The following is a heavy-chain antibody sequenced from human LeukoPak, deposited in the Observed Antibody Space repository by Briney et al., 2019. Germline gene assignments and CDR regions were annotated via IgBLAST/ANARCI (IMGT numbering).Heavy chain of an antibody. CDR2: ISYDGSNK. V-gene: IGHV3-30*18. CDR3: AKDRDGYNSPLDD. Sequence: GGSLRLSCAAFGFTFSSYGMHWVRQAPGKGLEWVAVISYDGSNKYYADSVKGRFTISRDNSKNTLYLQMNSLRAEDTAAYYCAKDRDGYNSPLDDWGQGTLVTVSS. CDR1: GFTFSSYG. J-gene: IGHJ4*02. D-gene: IGHD5-24*01.